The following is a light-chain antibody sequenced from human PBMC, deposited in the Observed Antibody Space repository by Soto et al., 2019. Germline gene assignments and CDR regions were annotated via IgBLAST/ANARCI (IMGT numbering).Light chain of an antibody. Sequence: AIHMTRSPSSLSASVGDIFTITCRASQGIRNDLGWYQQKPGKAPKLLIYAASSLQSGVPSRFSGSGSGTDFTLTISSMQPEDFATYYCLQDYNFLFGGGTQVDIK. CDR1: QGIRND. CDR2: AAS. CDR3: LQDYNFL. V-gene: IGKV1-6*01. J-gene: IGKJ4*01.